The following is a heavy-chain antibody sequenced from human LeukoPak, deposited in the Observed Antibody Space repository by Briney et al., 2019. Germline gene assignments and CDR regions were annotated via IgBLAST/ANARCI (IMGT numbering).Heavy chain of an antibody. D-gene: IGHD1-26*01. Sequence: PGGSLRLSCTASGFTFSNYAVSWVRQAPGKGLEWVSGISGSGDTTYYADAVKGRFTISRDNSKNTLYLQMSSLRAEDTAVYYCAKSGTFFLYYFDNWGQGTLVTVSS. CDR2: ISGSGDTT. CDR1: GFTFSNYA. J-gene: IGHJ4*02. V-gene: IGHV3-23*01. CDR3: AKSGTFFLYYFDN.